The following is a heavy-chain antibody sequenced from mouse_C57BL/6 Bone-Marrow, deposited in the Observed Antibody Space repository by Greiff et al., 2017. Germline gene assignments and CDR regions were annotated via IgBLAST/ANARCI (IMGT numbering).Heavy chain of an antibody. Sequence: EVMLVESGGGLVKPGGSLKLSCAASGFTFSDYGMHWVRQAPEKGLEWVAYISSGSSTIYYADTVKGRFTISRDNAKNTLFLQMTSLRSEDTAMXYCARPDLLWSSGFAYWGQGTLVTVSA. V-gene: IGHV5-17*01. CDR3: ARPDLLWSSGFAY. CDR2: ISSGSSTI. CDR1: GFTFSDYG. D-gene: IGHD2-1*01. J-gene: IGHJ3*01.